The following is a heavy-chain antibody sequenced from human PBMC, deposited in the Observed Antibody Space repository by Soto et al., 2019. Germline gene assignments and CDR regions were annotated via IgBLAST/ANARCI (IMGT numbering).Heavy chain of an antibody. D-gene: IGHD3-3*01. CDR1: GYTLTELS. CDR2: FDPEDGET. Sequence: GASVKVSCKVSGYTLTELSMHWVRQAPGKGLEWMGGFDPEDGETIYAQKFQGRVTMTEDTSTDTAYMELSSLRSEDTAVYYCATTGPITIFGVVIIPHAFDIWGQGTMVTVS. J-gene: IGHJ3*02. V-gene: IGHV1-24*01. CDR3: ATTGPITIFGVVIIPHAFDI.